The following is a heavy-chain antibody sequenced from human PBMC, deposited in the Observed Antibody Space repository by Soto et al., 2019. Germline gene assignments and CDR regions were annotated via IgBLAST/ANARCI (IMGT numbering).Heavy chain of an antibody. D-gene: IGHD2-2*01. CDR3: AKDPLPYCSSTSCFAH. Sequence: LRLSCAASGFTFRSYAMSWVRQAPGKGLEWVSATSGSGGSTYYADSVKGRFTISRDNSKNTLYLQMNSLRAEDTAVYYCAKDPLPYCSSTSCFAHWGQGTLVTVSS. V-gene: IGHV3-23*01. CDR1: GFTFRSYA. J-gene: IGHJ5*02. CDR2: TSGSGGST.